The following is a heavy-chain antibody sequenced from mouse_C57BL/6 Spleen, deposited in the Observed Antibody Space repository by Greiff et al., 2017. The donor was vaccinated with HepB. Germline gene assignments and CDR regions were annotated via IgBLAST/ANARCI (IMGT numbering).Heavy chain of an antibody. V-gene: IGHV5-4*01. CDR3: ARDHYDYDVPAY. Sequence: EVMLVESGGGLVKPGGSLKLSCAASGFTFSSYAMSWVRQTPEKRLEWVATISDGGSYTYYPDNVKGRFTISRDNAKNNLYLQMSQLKAEDTAMYYCARDHYDYDVPAYWGQGTLVTVSA. D-gene: IGHD2-4*01. CDR2: ISDGGSYT. J-gene: IGHJ3*01. CDR1: GFTFSSYA.